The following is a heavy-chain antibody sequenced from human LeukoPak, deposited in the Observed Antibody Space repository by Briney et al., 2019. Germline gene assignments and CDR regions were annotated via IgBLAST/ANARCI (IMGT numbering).Heavy chain of an antibody. CDR1: GFNFRSYW. CDR2: INTDGSAT. Sequence: PGGSLRLSCTASGFNFRSYWMHWVRQAPGKGLVWVSRINTDGSATNYADSVKGRFTISRDNSKNTLYLQMNSLRAEDTAVYYCARDRFDYWGQGTLVTVSS. J-gene: IGHJ4*02. CDR3: ARDRFDY. V-gene: IGHV3-74*01.